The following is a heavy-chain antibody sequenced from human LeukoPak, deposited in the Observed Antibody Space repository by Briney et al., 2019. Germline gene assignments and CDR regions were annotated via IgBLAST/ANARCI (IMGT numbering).Heavy chain of an antibody. J-gene: IGHJ6*03. V-gene: IGHV3-9*01. CDR3: ARSSGWYHRGPDYYYYYMDV. CDR2: ITWNSDNI. Sequence: PGGSLRLSCAASGFTFDDYAMHWVRQAPGKGLEWVSGITWNSDNIEYADSVKGRFTISRDNAKNSLYLQMNSLRAEDTAVYYCARSSGWYHRGPDYYYYYMDVWGKGTTVTVS. CDR1: GFTFDDYA. D-gene: IGHD6-19*01.